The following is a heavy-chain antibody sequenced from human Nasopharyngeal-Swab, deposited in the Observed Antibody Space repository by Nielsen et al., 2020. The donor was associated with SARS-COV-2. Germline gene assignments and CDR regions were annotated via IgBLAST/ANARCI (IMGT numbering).Heavy chain of an antibody. CDR3: ARGGDPREVVAATDCFDP. CDR2: INPNSGGT. Sequence: WVRQAPGQGLEWMGWINPNSGGTNYAQKFQGRVTMTRDTSTSTVYMELSSLRSEDTAVYYCARGGDPREVVAATDCFDPWGQGTPVTVSS. J-gene: IGHJ5*02. V-gene: IGHV1-2*02. D-gene: IGHD2-15*01.